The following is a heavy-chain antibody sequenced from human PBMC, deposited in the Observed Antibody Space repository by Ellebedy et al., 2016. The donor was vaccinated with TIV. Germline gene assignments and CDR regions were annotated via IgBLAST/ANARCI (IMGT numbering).Heavy chain of an antibody. D-gene: IGHD3-10*01. J-gene: IGHJ4*02. CDR1: EYSFGSYY. Sequence: AASVKVSCKASEYSFGSYYLHWVRQAPGQGLEWMGIIDPRGGRIDYAQKFKDRVIMSRDKSTNTVYMELSSLRSEDTAIYYCARADEGDPLDYWGQGTLVTVSS. CDR3: ARADEGDPLDY. CDR2: IDPRGGRI. V-gene: IGHV1-46*01.